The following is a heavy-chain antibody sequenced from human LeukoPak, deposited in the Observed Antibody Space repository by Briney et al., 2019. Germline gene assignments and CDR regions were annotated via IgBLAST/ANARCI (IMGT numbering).Heavy chain of an antibody. J-gene: IGHJ4*02. D-gene: IGHD5-18*01. Sequence: PGGTLRLSCAASGFTFSSYGMSWVRQAPGKGLEWVSAISGSGGSTNYADSVKGRFTISRDNSKNTLYLQMNSLRAEDTAVYYCARDAGYGYDRVDYWGQGTQVTVSS. CDR1: GFTFSSYG. CDR2: ISGSGGST. CDR3: ARDAGYGYDRVDY. V-gene: IGHV3-23*01.